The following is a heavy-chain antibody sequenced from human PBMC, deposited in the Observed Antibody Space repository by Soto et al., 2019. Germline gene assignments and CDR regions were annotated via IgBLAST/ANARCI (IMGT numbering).Heavy chain of an antibody. V-gene: IGHV4-34*01. D-gene: IGHD2-8*01. Sequence: SETLSLTCAVYGGSFSGYYWSWIRQPPGKGLEWIGEINHSGSTNYNPSLKSRVTISVDTSKNQFYLKLSSVTAADTAVYYCARGRGFSNGFDYWGQGTLVTVSS. CDR3: ARGRGFSNGFDY. CDR1: GGSFSGYY. CDR2: INHSGST. J-gene: IGHJ4*02.